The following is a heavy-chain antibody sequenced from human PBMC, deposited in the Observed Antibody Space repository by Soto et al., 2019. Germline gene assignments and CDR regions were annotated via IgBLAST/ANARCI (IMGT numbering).Heavy chain of an antibody. D-gene: IGHD6-13*01. V-gene: IGHV4-34*01. CDR2: INHSGST. J-gene: IGHJ3*02. CDR3: ARVRELPAAGDDAFDI. Sequence: QVQLQQLGAGLLKPSETLSLTCAVYGGSFSGYYWSWIRQPPGKGLEWIGEINHSGSTNYNTSLKSRVTISVDTSKNQFSLKLSSVTAADTAVYYCARVRELPAAGDDAFDICGQGTMVTVSS. CDR1: GGSFSGYY.